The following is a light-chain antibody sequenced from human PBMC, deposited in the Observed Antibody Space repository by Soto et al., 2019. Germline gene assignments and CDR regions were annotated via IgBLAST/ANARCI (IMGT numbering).Light chain of an antibody. V-gene: IGLV1-40*01. J-gene: IGLJ1*01. CDR3: SSYTSSSTLV. CDR1: GSNIGAGYD. Sequence: QSVLTQPPSVSGAPGQRVTISCTGSGSNIGAGYDVHWYQQLPGTAPKLLIYYTTNRPSGVPDRFSGSMSGTSGSLAITGLQAEDEADYYCSSYTSSSTLVFGTGTKLTVL. CDR2: YTT.